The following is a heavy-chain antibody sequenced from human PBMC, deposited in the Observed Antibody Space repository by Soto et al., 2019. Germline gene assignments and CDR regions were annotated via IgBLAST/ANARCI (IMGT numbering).Heavy chain of an antibody. V-gene: IGHV4-38-2*01. CDR3: ARTFDYYSMDV. CDR2: IYHAGSV. J-gene: IGHJ6*02. Sequence: PEDTLSLTCAVSGYSIASGYYWAWIRQPPGKGLEWIGSIYHAGSVYYNPTLNSRVAXWXXTXKXHXSXXXTSVXAADTPVYYCARTFDYYSMDVWGRGTTVTVSS. CDR1: GYSIASGYY.